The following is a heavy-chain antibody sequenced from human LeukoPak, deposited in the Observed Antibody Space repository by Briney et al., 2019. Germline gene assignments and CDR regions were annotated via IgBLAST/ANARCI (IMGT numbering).Heavy chain of an antibody. CDR2: LKSKAVGGTT. V-gene: IGHV3-15*01. J-gene: IGHJ3*02. CDR3: TASLRTPGGFDI. D-gene: IGHD3-16*01. CDR1: GFSISGFW. Sequence: NPGGSLRLSCVGSGFSISGFWMTWVRQAPGKGLEWVGRLKSKAVGGTTDFVAPVNGRCSISGDESKNTVYLQMNSLKTEDTAIYYCTASLRTPGGFDIWGQGTMVTVSS.